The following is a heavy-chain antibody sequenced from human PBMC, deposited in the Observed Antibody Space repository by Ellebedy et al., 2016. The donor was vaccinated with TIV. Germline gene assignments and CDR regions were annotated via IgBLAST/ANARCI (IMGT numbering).Heavy chain of an antibody. D-gene: IGHD3-10*01. CDR2: MYYSGSP. CDR3: ARDPRRGWFDP. J-gene: IGHJ5*02. Sequence: MPSETLSLTCTVSGDSISGYYWSWVRQPPGKGLEWIGYMYYSGSPNYNPSLKSRVPMSVDTSKNQFSLKLSSVTAADTAVYYCARDPRRGWFDPWGQGTLVSVSS. V-gene: IGHV4-59*01. CDR1: GDSISGYY.